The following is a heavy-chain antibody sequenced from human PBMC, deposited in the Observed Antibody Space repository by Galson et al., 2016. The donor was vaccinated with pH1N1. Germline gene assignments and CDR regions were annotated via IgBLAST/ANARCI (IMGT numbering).Heavy chain of an antibody. D-gene: IGHD3-9*01. Sequence: SLRLSCAASGFNFSNYWMQWVRRAPGKGLQWVANINQDGDKKYYVGSVEGRFTISRDNAKNSLYLQMNNLRDEDTAMYFCARRYFDYWGQGALATVSS. CDR3: ARRYFDY. CDR1: GFNFSNYW. J-gene: IGHJ4*02. CDR2: INQDGDKK. V-gene: IGHV3-7*01.